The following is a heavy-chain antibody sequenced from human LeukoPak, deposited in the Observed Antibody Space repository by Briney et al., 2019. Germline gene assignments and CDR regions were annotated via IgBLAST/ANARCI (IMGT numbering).Heavy chain of an antibody. CDR2: IQYDGSQK. CDR3: ASGYNYGFDC. D-gene: IGHD5-24*01. Sequence: PGGSLRLSCAASGVSFSGYAMDWVRQAPGKGLEWVAFIQYDGSQKSYVDSVKGRFTISRDNSKNTLYLQMNSLRADDTALYYCASGYNYGFDCWGQGTLVTVSS. J-gene: IGHJ4*02. V-gene: IGHV3-30*02. CDR1: GVSFSGYA.